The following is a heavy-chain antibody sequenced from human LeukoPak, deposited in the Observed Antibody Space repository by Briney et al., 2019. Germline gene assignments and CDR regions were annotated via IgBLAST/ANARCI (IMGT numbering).Heavy chain of an antibody. CDR3: ARANAELGCFDL. Sequence: SETLSLTCTVSGGSISSGTYYWNWIRQPAGKGLEWIGRIYTSGSTNYNPSLKSRVTISVDTSKSQFSLKLSSVTAADTAVYYCARANAELGCFDLWGRGTLVTVSS. CDR2: IYTSGST. J-gene: IGHJ2*01. D-gene: IGHD1-14*01. V-gene: IGHV4-61*02. CDR1: GGSISSGTYY.